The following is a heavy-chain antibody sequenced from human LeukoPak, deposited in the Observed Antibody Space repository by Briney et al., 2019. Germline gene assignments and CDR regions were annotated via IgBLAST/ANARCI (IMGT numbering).Heavy chain of an antibody. CDR3: AGQGGWMEWELLGVNDAFDI. V-gene: IGHV5-51*01. CDR2: IYPGDSDT. CDR1: GYSFTSYW. J-gene: IGHJ3*02. Sequence: GESLKISCKGSGYSFTSYWIGWVRQMPGKGLEWMGIIYPGDSDTRYSPSFQGQVTISADKSISTAYLQWSSLKASDTAMYYCAGQGGWMEWELLGVNDAFDIWGQGTMVTVSS. D-gene: IGHD1-26*01.